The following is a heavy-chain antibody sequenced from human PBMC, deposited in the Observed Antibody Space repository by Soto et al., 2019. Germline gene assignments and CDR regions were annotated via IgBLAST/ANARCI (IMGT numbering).Heavy chain of an antibody. D-gene: IGHD4-17*01. J-gene: IGHJ4*02. CDR1: GFTFSNAW. CDR3: TTDFGYGDYAPPGDY. V-gene: IGHV3-15*01. Sequence: EVQLVESGGGLVKPGGSLRLSCAASGFTFSNAWMSWVRQAPGKGLEWVGRIKSKTDGGTTDYAAPVKGRFTISRDDSKNTLYLQMNSLKTEDTAVYYCTTDFGYGDYAPPGDYWGQGTLVTASS. CDR2: IKSKTDGGTT.